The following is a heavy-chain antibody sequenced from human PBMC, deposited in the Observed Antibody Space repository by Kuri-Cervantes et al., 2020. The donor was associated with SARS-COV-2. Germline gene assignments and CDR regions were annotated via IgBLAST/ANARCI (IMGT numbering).Heavy chain of an antibody. D-gene: IGHD2-2*02. V-gene: IGHV4-59*08. CDR2: ISSSGGT. CDR1: GGSISSFY. Sequence: SETLSLTCTVSGGSISSFYWSWIRQPPGKGLEYIGYISSSGGTNYNPSLKSRLTISVDTSKNQFSLKLSSVTAADTAVYYCTRCDTAVFRSHAFDIWGQGTLVTVSS. CDR3: TRCDTAVFRSHAFDI. J-gene: IGHJ3*02.